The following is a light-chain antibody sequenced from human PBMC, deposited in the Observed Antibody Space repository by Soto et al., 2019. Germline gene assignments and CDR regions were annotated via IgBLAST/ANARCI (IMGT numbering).Light chain of an antibody. CDR3: QQSYSTPIT. V-gene: IGKV1-5*01. J-gene: IGKJ5*01. Sequence: DIQMTQSPSTVSASVGERVTITCRASQNINSWLAWYQQKPGSAPKVLIYDASSLESGVPSRFSGSGSGTEFTLTISSLQPEDFATYYCQQSYSTPITFGQGTRLEI. CDR1: QNINSW. CDR2: DAS.